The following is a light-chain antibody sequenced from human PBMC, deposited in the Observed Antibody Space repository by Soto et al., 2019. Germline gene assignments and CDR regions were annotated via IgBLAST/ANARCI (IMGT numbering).Light chain of an antibody. J-gene: IGLJ1*01. CDR3: SSYTRDSARYV. CDR2: EVS. V-gene: IGLV2-14*01. CDR1: SSDY. Sequence: QSVLTQPASVSGSPGQSITISCAATSSDYVSWYQQHPGKAPKLIIYEVSNRPTGVSNRFSGSKSGNTASLIISGLQADDEADYYCSSYTRDSARYVFGSGTQLTVL.